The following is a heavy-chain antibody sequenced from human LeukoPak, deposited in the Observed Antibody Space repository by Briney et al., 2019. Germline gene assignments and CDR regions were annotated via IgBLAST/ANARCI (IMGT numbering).Heavy chain of an antibody. D-gene: IGHD6-13*01. Sequence: PGGSLRLSCAASGFTFSSYSMNWVRQAPGKGLEWVSSISSSSSYIYYADSVKGRFTISRDNAKNSLYLQMNSLRAEDTAVYYCAKDKGIAAAPLDYMDVWGKGTTVTVSS. CDR2: ISSSSSYI. J-gene: IGHJ6*03. CDR1: GFTFSSYS. V-gene: IGHV3-21*04. CDR3: AKDKGIAAAPLDYMDV.